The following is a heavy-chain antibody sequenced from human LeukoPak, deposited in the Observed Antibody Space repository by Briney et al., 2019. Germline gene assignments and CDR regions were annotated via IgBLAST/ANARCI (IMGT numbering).Heavy chain of an antibody. CDR2: IYYSGST. CDR1: GGSVSSGSYY. J-gene: IGHJ4*02. Sequence: SETLSLTCTVSGGSVSSGSYYWSWIRQPPGKGLEWIGYIYYSGSTYYNPSLKSRVTISVDTPKNQFSLKLSSVTAADTAVYYCARSLAVAGFPFDYWGQGTLVTVSS. D-gene: IGHD6-19*01. CDR3: ARSLAVAGFPFDY. V-gene: IGHV4-61*01.